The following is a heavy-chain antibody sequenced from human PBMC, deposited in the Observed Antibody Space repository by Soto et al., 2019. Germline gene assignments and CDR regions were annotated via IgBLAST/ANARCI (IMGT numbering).Heavy chain of an antibody. CDR1: GASVSGGSYY. J-gene: IGHJ4*02. CDR3: ATDGDGYNY. D-gene: IGHD5-12*01. Sequence: QVQLQESGPRLVKPSETLSLTCTVSGASVSGGSYYWTWIRQPPGKGLEWVGYIYFTGGTKYSPSLKNRGSRSADTSKIQFSLKLSSVTTADTAVYYCATDGDGYNYWGQGILVTVSS. V-gene: IGHV4-61*01. CDR2: IYFTGGT.